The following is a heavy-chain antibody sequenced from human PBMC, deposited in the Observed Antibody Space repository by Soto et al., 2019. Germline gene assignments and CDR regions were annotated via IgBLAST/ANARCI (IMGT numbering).Heavy chain of an antibody. D-gene: IGHD6-19*01. CDR3: ARDAVSLAVAALNYFDY. CDR2: IWYDGSNK. V-gene: IGHV3-33*01. Sequence: QVQLVESGGGVVQPGRSLRLSCAASGFTFSSYGMHWVRQAPGKGLEWVAVIWYDGSNKYYADSVKGRFTISRDNSKNTLYLQMNSLRAEDTAVYYCARDAVSLAVAALNYFDYWGQGTLVTVSS. CDR1: GFTFSSYG. J-gene: IGHJ4*02.